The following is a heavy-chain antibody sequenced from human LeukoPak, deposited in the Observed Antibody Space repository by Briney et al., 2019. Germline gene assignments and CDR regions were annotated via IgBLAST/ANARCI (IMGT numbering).Heavy chain of an antibody. V-gene: IGHV3-23*01. CDR3: AKVPHDSSGYSTYYFDY. J-gene: IGHJ4*02. CDR1: GFTFSSYA. CDR2: ISGSGGST. D-gene: IGHD3-22*01. Sequence: GGSLRLSCAASGFTFSSYAMSWVRQAAGKGLEWVSAISGSGGSTYYADSVKGRFTISRDNSKNTLYLQMNSLRAEDTAVYYCAKVPHDSSGYSTYYFDYWGQGTLVTLSS.